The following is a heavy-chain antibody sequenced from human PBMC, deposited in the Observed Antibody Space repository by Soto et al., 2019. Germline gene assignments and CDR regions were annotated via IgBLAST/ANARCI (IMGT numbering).Heavy chain of an antibody. CDR1: GYTFTGYY. V-gene: IGHV1-2*02. CDR2: INPNSGGT. Sequence: ASVKVSCKASGYTFTGYYMHWVRQAPGQGLECMGWINPNSGGTNYAQKFQGRVTMTRXTXXSXXXMXLXXLRXDXTAVYYCARGYSGSYSPDYWGQGTLVTSPQ. J-gene: IGHJ4*02. CDR3: ARGYSGSYSPDY. D-gene: IGHD1-26*01.